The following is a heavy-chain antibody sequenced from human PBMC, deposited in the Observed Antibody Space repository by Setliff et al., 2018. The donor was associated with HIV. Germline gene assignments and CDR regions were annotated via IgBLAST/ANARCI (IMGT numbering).Heavy chain of an antibody. Sequence: SETLSLTCTVSGGSISSGSYYWSWIRQPAGKGLEWIGHIYTSGSTNYNPSLKSRVTISVDTSKNQFSLTLRSLTAADTAVYYCGSTYCGGDCYSRYFQHWGQGTLVTVSS. CDR1: GGSISSGSYY. D-gene: IGHD2-21*02. CDR2: IYTSGST. CDR3: GSTYCGGDCYSRYFQH. J-gene: IGHJ1*01. V-gene: IGHV4-61*09.